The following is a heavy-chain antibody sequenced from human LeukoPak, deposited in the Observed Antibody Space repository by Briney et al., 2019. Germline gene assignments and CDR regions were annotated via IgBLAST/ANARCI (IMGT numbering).Heavy chain of an antibody. V-gene: IGHV4-59*01. Sequence: PSETLSLTCTVSGGSISSYYWSWIRQPPGKGLEWIGYIYYSGSTNYNPSLKSRVTISVDTSKNQFSLKLSSVTAADTAVYYCASGLRWQIDYWGQGTLVTVSS. CDR3: ASGLRWQIDY. J-gene: IGHJ4*02. CDR2: IYYSGST. CDR1: GGSISSYY. D-gene: IGHD4-23*01.